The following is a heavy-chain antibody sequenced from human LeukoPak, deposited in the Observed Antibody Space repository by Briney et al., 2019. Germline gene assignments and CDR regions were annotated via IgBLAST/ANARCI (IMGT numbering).Heavy chain of an antibody. CDR3: ARAEEVYDYVWGSSHWFDP. J-gene: IGHJ5*02. CDR1: GGSFSGYY. CDR2: INHSGST. D-gene: IGHD3-16*01. V-gene: IGHV4-34*01. Sequence: SETLSLTCAVYGGSFSGYYWSWIRQPPGKGLEWIGEINHSGSTNYNPSLKSRVTISLDPSKNQFSLKLSSVTAADTAVYYCARAEEVYDYVWGSSHWFDPWGEGTLVTVSS.